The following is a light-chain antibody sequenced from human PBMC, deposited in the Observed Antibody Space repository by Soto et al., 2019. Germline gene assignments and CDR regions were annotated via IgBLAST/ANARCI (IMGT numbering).Light chain of an antibody. V-gene: IGLV2-14*01. Sequence: QSALTQPASVSGSPGQSITISCTGTGSDVGGYNYVSWYQQYPGRAPKLMIYDVSNRPSGVSNRFSGSKSGNTAALIIFGLQAEDEADYYCCSYTSSSTYVFGTGTKVIVL. CDR2: DVS. J-gene: IGLJ1*01. CDR3: CSYTSSSTYV. CDR1: GSDVGGYNY.